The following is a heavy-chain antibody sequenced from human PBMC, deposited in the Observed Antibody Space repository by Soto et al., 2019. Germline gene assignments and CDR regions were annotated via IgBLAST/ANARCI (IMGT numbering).Heavy chain of an antibody. Sequence: ASVKVSCKTSGYSFTGYSVHWVRQAPGHGPEWMGWINPKSGGTKYAQKFQGRVTMTRDTSISTVFMELSRVTYDDTAVYYCAREVLSGGNFITGKIFDYWGQGSLVTVSS. CDR1: GYSFTGYS. D-gene: IGHD1-20*01. CDR3: AREVLSGGNFITGKIFDY. V-gene: IGHV1-2*02. J-gene: IGHJ4*02. CDR2: INPKSGGT.